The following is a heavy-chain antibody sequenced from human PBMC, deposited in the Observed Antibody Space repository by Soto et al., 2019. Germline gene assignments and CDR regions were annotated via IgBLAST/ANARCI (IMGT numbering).Heavy chain of an antibody. V-gene: IGHV1-18*01. CDR3: ARDRGGGTFDY. CDR2: ISAYNGNT. J-gene: IGHJ4*02. CDR1: GYTFTSQG. Sequence: QVQLVQSGPEVKKPGASVKVSCKGSGYTFTSQGITWVRQAPGQGLEWMGWISAYNGNTNYKQNLQGRVTMTTDTSTTTAYMGLRSLRSDDTAGYSCARDRGGGTFDYWGQGTLVTVSS. D-gene: IGHD1-1*01.